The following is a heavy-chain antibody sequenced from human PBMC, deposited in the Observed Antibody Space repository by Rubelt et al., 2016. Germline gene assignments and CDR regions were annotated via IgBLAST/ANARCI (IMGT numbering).Heavy chain of an antibody. CDR1: GGSFSGYY. D-gene: IGHD6-19*01. Sequence: QVQLQQWGAGLLKPSETLSLTCAVYGGSFSGYYWSWIRQPPGKGLEWIGEFNHSGSTNYNPSLKGRVTISVDTSKNQFSLKLSSVTAADTAVYYCASGSSEWLMDAFDIWGQGTMVTVSS. V-gene: IGHV4-34*01. J-gene: IGHJ3*02. CDR3: ASGSSEWLMDAFDI. CDR2: FNHSGST.